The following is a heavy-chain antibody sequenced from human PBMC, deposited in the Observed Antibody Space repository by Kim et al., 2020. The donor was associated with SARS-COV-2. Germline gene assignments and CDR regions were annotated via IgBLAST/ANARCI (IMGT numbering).Heavy chain of an antibody. CDR1: GDSVSSDSVA. D-gene: IGHD2-2*01. Sequence: SQTLSLTCAISGDSVSSDSVAWNWIRQSPSRGLEWLGRTYYRSKWYNEYALSVKSRMTVNLDTSENQLSLQLNSVTPEDTAVYYCARGRHTSFDYWGQGTLVTVSS. V-gene: IGHV6-1*01. J-gene: IGHJ4*02. CDR3: ARGRHTSFDY. CDR2: TYYRSKWYN.